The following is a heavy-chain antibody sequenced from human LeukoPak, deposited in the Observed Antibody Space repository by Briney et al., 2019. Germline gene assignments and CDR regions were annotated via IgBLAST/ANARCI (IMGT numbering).Heavy chain of an antibody. CDR1: GFTFSNYA. CDR2: ISSIGSYT. CDR3: ASPAAGTNFDY. J-gene: IGHJ4*02. V-gene: IGHV3-11*03. Sequence: GGSLRLSCAASGFTFSNYAMTWIRQAPGKGLEWVSYISSIGSYTNYADSVKGRFTVSRDNAKNSLYLQMNSLRVEDTAVYYCASPAAGTNFDYWGQGTLVTVSS. D-gene: IGHD6-13*01.